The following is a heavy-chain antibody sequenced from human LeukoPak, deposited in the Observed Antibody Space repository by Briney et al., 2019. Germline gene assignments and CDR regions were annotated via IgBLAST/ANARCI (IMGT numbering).Heavy chain of an antibody. J-gene: IGHJ4*02. CDR3: AHGSGSYSRWDY. V-gene: IGHV3-23*01. D-gene: IGHD3-10*01. Sequence: GGSLTLSCAASGFTFSSYAMSWVPQAPGKGRKGVSAISGSGGSTYYADSVKGRFTISRDNSKNTLYLQMNSLRAEDTAVYYCAHGSGSYSRWDYWGQGTLVTVSS. CDR1: GFTFSSYA. CDR2: ISGSGGST.